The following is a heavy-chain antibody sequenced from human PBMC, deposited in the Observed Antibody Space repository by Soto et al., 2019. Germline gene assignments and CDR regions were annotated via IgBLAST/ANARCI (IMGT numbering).Heavy chain of an antibody. CDR2: ISYDESNT. V-gene: IGHV3-30*03. CDR1: GFSFSSYA. CDR3: ATPYYGGWCPDQVDS. Sequence: QVQLVESGGGVVQPGRSLRLSCAASGFSFSSYAMYWVRQAPGKGLQWMAVISYDESNTYYADSVKGRFTISRDNSKTHVYLRMNSRRAEDTPVYYCATPYYGGWCPDQVDSWGQGTLVTVSS. J-gene: IGHJ4*02. D-gene: IGHD6-19*01.